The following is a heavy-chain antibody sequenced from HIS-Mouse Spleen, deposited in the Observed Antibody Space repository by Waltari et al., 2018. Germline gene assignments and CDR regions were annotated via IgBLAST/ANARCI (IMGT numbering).Heavy chain of an antibody. CDR3: AREIPYSSSWYDWYFDL. J-gene: IGHJ2*01. D-gene: IGHD6-13*01. Sequence: QLQLQESGPGLVKPSETLSLTCTVSGGSISSSSYYWGGIRQPPGKGLGWIGSIYYSGSAYHNQTLESRVTISVDNSKNQFSLKLSSVTAADTAVYYCAREIPYSSSWYDWYFDLWGRGTLVTVSS. V-gene: IGHV4-39*07. CDR2: IYYSGSA. CDR1: GGSISSSSYY.